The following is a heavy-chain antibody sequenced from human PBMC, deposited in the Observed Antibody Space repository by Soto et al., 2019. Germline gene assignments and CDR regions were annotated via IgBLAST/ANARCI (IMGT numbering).Heavy chain of an antibody. CDR1: GGSISSSSYY. V-gene: IGHV4-39*01. CDR3: AGYSGYDPSVYFDY. D-gene: IGHD5-12*01. Sequence: SETLSLTCTVSGGSISSSSYYWGWIRQPPGKGLEWIGSIYYSGSTYYNPSLKSRVTISVDTSKNQFSLKLSSVTAADTAVYYCAGYSGYDPSVYFDYWGQGTLVTVSS. J-gene: IGHJ4*02. CDR2: IYYSGST.